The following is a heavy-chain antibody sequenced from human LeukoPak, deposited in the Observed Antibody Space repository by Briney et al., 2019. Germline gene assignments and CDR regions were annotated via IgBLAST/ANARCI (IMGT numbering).Heavy chain of an antibody. D-gene: IGHD4/OR15-4a*01. V-gene: IGHV3-30*03. CDR1: GFTFSSYG. CDR3: ARLRGCSAFDY. CDR2: ISYDGSNK. J-gene: IGHJ4*02. Sequence: GGSLRLSCAASGFTFSSYGMHWVRQAPGKGLEWVAVISYDGSNKYYADSVKGRFTISRDNSKNTLYLQMNSLRAEDTAVYYCARLRGCSAFDYWGQGTLVTVSS.